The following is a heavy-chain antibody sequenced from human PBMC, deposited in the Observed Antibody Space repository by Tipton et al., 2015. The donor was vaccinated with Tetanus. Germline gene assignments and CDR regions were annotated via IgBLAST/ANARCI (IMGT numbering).Heavy chain of an antibody. Sequence: GLVKPSETLSLTCTVSRGPISSYYWSWIRQPPGKGLEWIAFIHHSGLAFSKPSLKSRVSISIDTSQNQFSLRLTSVTAADTAVYFCARNVYTVTNDAFDIWGHGTLVNVSS. J-gene: IGHJ3*02. CDR2: IHHSGLA. D-gene: IGHD4-11*01. CDR1: RGPISSYY. CDR3: ARNVYTVTNDAFDI. V-gene: IGHV4-4*09.